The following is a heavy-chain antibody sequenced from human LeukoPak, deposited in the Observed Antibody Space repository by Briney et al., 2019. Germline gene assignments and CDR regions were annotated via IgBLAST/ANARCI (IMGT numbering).Heavy chain of an antibody. CDR2: INHSGST. J-gene: IGHJ4*02. Sequence: SETLSLTCAVYGGSFSGYYWSWIRQPPGKGLEWIGEINHSGSTNYNPSLKSRVTISVDTSKNQFSLKLSSVTAADTAVYYCARGSSGFWSGYFHYWGQGTLVTVSS. V-gene: IGHV4-34*01. CDR3: ARGSSGFWSGYFHY. D-gene: IGHD3-3*01. CDR1: GGSFSGYY.